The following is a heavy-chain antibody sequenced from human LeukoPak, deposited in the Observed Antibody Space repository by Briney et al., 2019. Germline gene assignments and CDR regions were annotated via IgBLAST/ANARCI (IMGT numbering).Heavy chain of an antibody. CDR3: ANGLRFLEWLLDFDY. D-gene: IGHD3-3*01. V-gene: IGHV3-30*02. J-gene: IGHJ4*02. CDR2: IRYDGSNK. Sequence: GGSLRLSCAASGFTFSSYGMHWVRQAPGKGLEWVAFIRYDGSNKYYADSVKGRFTISRDNSKNTLYLQMNSLRAEDTAVYYCANGLRFLEWLLDFDYWGQGTLVTVSS. CDR1: GFTFSSYG.